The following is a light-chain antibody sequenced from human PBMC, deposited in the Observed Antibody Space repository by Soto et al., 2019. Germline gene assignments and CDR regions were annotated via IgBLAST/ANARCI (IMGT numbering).Light chain of an antibody. CDR2: GAS. V-gene: IGKV3-20*01. CDR1: QSVSSSY. J-gene: IGKJ5*01. CDR3: QQYGRSPLVT. Sequence: TQSPGTLSLSPGERATLSCRASQSVSSSYLAWYQQKPGQAPRLLIYGASSRATGIPDRFSGSGSGTDFTLTISRLEPEDFAMYYCQQYGRSPLVTFGQGTRLEIK.